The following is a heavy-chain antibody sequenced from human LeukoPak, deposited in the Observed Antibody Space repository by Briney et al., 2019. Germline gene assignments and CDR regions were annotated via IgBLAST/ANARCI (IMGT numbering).Heavy chain of an antibody. V-gene: IGHV4-4*09. CDR2: IYTSGST. CDR1: GGSISSYY. D-gene: IGHD2-2*02. CDR3: ASIPRAGGPGY. J-gene: IGHJ4*02. Sequence: SETLSLTCTVSGGSISSYYWSRIRQPPGKGLEWIGYIYTSGSTNYNPSLKSRVTISVDTSKNQFSLKLSSVTAADTAVYYCASIPRAGGPGYWGQGTLVTVSS.